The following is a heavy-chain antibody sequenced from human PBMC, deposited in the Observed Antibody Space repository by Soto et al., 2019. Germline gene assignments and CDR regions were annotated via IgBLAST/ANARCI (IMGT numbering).Heavy chain of an antibody. J-gene: IGHJ6*02. D-gene: IGHD6-13*01. CDR2: IDWDDDK. CDR3: ARMPLAEAGHTTGTGYYGMDV. Sequence: SGPTLVNPTQTLTLTCTFSGFSLSTSGMCVSWIRQPPGKALEWPALIDWDDDKYYSTSLKTRLTISKDTSKNQVVLTMTNMDPVDTATYYCARMPLAEAGHTTGTGYYGMDVWGQGTMVTVSS. CDR1: GFSLSTSGMC. V-gene: IGHV2-70*01.